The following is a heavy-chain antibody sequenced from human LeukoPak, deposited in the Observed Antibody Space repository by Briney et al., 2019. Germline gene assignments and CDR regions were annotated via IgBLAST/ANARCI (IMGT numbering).Heavy chain of an antibody. J-gene: IGHJ4*02. Sequence: SQTLSLTCTVSGGSISSGSYYWSWIRQPAGKGLEWIGRIYTSGSTNYNPSLKSRVTISVDTSKNQFSLKLSSVTAADTAVYYCARGPGPGYYYGSGSYPTADYWGQGTLVTVSS. V-gene: IGHV4-61*02. CDR2: IYTSGST. CDR1: GGSISSGSYY. D-gene: IGHD3-10*01. CDR3: ARGPGPGYYYGSGSYPTADY.